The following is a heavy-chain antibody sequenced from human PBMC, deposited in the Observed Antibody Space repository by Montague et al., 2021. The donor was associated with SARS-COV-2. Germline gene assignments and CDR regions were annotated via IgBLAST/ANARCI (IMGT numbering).Heavy chain of an antibody. J-gene: IGHJ3*01. V-gene: IGHV4-61*02. CDR1: GGSISSGSYY. CDR2: VYTGGST. Sequence: TLSLTCTVSGGSISSGSYYWSWIRQPAGKGLEWTGRVYTGGSTNFNPSLRSRVTISLDTSKNQFSLKLKSVTAADTAVYFCARINIAVANVFDVWGHGTMVTVSS. D-gene: IGHD6-19*01. CDR3: ARINIAVANVFDV.